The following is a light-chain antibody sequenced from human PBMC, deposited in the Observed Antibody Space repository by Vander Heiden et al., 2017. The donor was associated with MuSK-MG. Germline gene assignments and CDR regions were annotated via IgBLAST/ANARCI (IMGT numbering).Light chain of an antibody. CDR1: KLGDKH. J-gene: IGLJ3*02. V-gene: IGLV3-1*01. Sequence: SYELTQPPSVSVSPGQTASITCSAEKLGDKHAAWYQQKPGQSPVLVIYQDTKRPAGIPERFSGSNSGNTATLTISETQAMDEADYYCQAWDINTVVFGGGSKLTVL. CDR3: QAWDINTVV. CDR2: QDT.